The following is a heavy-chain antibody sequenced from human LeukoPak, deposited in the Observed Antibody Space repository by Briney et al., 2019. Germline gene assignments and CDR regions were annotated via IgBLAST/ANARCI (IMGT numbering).Heavy chain of an antibody. J-gene: IGHJ4*01. CDR1: SGSFINYF. CDR3: ARARYSDGFGWFDY. D-gene: IGHD5-18*01. CDR2: NSSSGRT. V-gene: IGHV4-59*01. Sequence: SESLSLTCTASSGSFINYFWNWFRQSPGKGLEWIAYNSSSGRTNSNPSLKSRVTISVDMSKSQFSLKLRSVTAADTAVYYCARARYSDGFGWFDYWGQGALVIVSS.